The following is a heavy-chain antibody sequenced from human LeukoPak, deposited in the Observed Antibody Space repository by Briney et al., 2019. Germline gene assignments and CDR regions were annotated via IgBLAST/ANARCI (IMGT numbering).Heavy chain of an antibody. Sequence: GGSLRLSCAASGFTFSDYSMTWIRQAPGKGLEWVSYISSSATTIYYADSVKGRFTISRDNAKNTLYLQMNSLRAEDTAVYYCAKVLLWFGETTEFDYWGQGTLVTVSS. D-gene: IGHD3-10*01. CDR1: GFTFSDYS. V-gene: IGHV3-11*04. CDR3: AKVLLWFGETTEFDY. CDR2: ISSSATTI. J-gene: IGHJ4*02.